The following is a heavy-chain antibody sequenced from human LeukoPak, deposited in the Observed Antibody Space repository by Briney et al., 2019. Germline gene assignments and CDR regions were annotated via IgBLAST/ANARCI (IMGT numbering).Heavy chain of an antibody. D-gene: IGHD6-19*01. V-gene: IGHV1-18*01. CDR2: ISCYNGDT. CDR1: GYTFTHHG. CDR3: ARDPTNTSGRYAYFDS. Sequence: ASVRVSCKASGYTFTHHGISWVRQAPGQGLEWMAWISCYNGDTHYAQKFQGRVTLTTDTSTTTAYMELRSLRSDDTAVYYCARDPTNTSGRYAYFDSWGQGTLVTISS. J-gene: IGHJ4*02.